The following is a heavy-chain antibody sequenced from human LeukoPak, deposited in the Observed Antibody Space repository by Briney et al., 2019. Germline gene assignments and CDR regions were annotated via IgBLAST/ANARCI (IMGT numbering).Heavy chain of an antibody. CDR1: GFTISTYA. CDR2: ITSSGATT. Sequence: PGGSLRLSCAASGFTISTYAMTWVRQAPGKGLEWVSSITSSGATTYYAHSEKGRFTISRDISKNTLYLQMNSLTAEDSAVYYCAKEFIAGDGHVDCDSWGQGTLVTVSS. CDR3: AKEFIAGDGHVDCDS. J-gene: IGHJ4*02. V-gene: IGHV3-23*01. D-gene: IGHD5-24*01.